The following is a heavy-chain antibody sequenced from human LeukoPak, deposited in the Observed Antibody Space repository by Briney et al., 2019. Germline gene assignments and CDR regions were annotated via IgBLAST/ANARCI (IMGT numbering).Heavy chain of an antibody. CDR3: ARVGGYYDSSGYYYFDY. J-gene: IGHJ4*02. D-gene: IGHD3-22*01. CDR2: INPNSDGT. Sequence: ASVKVSCKASGYTFTGYYMHWVRQAPGQGLEWMGWINPNSDGTNYAQKFQGRVTMTRDTSISTAYMELSRLRSEDTAVYYCARVGGYYDSSGYYYFDYWGQGTLVTVSS. CDR1: GYTFTGYY. V-gene: IGHV1-2*02.